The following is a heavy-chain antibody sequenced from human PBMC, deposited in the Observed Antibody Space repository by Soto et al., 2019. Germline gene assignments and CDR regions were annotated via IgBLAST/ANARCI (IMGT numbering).Heavy chain of an antibody. D-gene: IGHD4-17*01. V-gene: IGHV1-69*02. J-gene: IGHJ3*02. CDR1: GGTFSSYT. Sequence: SVKVSCKASGGTFSSYTISWVRQAPGQGLEWMGRIIPILGIANYAQKFQGRVTITADKSTSTAYMELSSLRSEDMAVYYCATKTTVSDAFDIWGQGTMVTVSS. CDR3: ATKTTVSDAFDI. CDR2: IIPILGIA.